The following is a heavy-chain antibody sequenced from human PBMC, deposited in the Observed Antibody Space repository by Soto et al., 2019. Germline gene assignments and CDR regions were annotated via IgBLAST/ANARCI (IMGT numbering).Heavy chain of an antibody. Sequence: GGSLRLSCTASGFTFSDYAMTWVRQAPGKGLEWVSTISGGSSVTYYGDSVRGRFTISRDNAKKTLFLQLNRLSAEDTATYYCAKVLSKNYYYPFDFWGQGTQVTVSS. CDR1: GFTFSDYA. CDR3: AKVLSKNYYYPFDF. J-gene: IGHJ4*02. D-gene: IGHD3-10*01. V-gene: IGHV3-23*01. CDR2: ISGGSSVT.